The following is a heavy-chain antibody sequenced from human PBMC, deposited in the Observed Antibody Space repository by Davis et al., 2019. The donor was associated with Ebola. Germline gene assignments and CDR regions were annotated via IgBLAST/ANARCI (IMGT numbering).Heavy chain of an antibody. CDR1: GGTFSSYA. J-gene: IGHJ6*02. CDR3: AREELELLSYYYYYGMDV. CDR2: IIPIFGTA. Sequence: AASVKVSCKASGGTFSSYAISWVRQAPGQGLEWMGGIIPIFGTANYAQKFQGRVTITADKSTSTAYMELSSLRSEDTAVYYCAREELELLSYYYYYGMDVWGQGTTVTVSS. D-gene: IGHD1-7*01. V-gene: IGHV1-69*06.